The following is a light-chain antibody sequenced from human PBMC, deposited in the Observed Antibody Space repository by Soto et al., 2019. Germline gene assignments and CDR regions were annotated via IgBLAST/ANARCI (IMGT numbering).Light chain of an antibody. CDR2: GAS. V-gene: IGKV3-20*01. J-gene: IGKJ4*01. Sequence: EIVLTQSPGTLSLSPGERATLSCRASQSVSSSYLAWYQQKPGQAPRLLIYGASSRATGISDRFSGSGSGTDFTLTISRLEPEDFATYYCQQANSFPLTFGGGTKVDIK. CDR3: QQANSFPLT. CDR1: QSVSSSY.